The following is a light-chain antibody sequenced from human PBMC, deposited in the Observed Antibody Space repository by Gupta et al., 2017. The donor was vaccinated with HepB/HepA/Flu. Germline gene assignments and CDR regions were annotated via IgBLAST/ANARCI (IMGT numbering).Light chain of an antibody. CDR3: QQLYSYPLLT. V-gene: IGKV1-9*01. CDR1: QGISSY. J-gene: IGKJ4*01. CDR2: AAS. Sequence: DIQLTQSPSFLSASVGDRVTITCRASQGISSYLAWYQQKPGKAPKLLIYAASTLQSGVPSRFSGSGSGTEFTLTISSLQPEDFATYYCQQLYSYPLLTFGGGTKVEIK.